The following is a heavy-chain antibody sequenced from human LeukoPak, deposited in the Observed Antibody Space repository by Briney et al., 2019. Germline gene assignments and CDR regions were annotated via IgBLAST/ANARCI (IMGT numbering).Heavy chain of an antibody. J-gene: IGHJ4*02. D-gene: IGHD4-17*01. V-gene: IGHV3-33*06. CDR3: AKELTTVTHFDY. Sequence: GRSLRRSCAASGFTFSSYGMQWVRPAPGKGMEWVAVIWYDGSNKYYADSVKGRITISRDNSKNTLYLQMNSLRPEDTAVYYCAKELTTVTHFDYWGQGTLVTVSS. CDR2: IWYDGSNK. CDR1: GFTFSSYG.